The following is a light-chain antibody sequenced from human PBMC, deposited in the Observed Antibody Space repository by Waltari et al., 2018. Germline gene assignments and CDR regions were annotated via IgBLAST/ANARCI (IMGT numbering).Light chain of an antibody. CDR1: KSVSSN. J-gene: IGKJ5*01. Sequence: EIVMTQSPATLSVSPGERATLSCRASKSVSSNLAWYQRKPGQAPRLLIYGASTRATGIPARFSGSGSGTEFTLTISSMQSEDFAVYYCQQYNNWPGTFGQGTRLEIK. CDR3: QQYNNWPGT. CDR2: GAS. V-gene: IGKV3-15*01.